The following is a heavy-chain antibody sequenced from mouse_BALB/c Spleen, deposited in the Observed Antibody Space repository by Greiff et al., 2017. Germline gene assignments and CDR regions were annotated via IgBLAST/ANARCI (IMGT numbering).Heavy chain of an antibody. Sequence: QVQLQQPGAELVRPGASVKLSCKASGYTFTSYWINWVKQRPGQGLEWIGNIYPSDSYTNYNQKFKDKATLTVDKSSSTAYMQLSSPTSEDSAVYYCTRSGYKAMDYWGQGTSVTVSS. CDR1: GYTFTSYW. CDR3: TRSGYKAMDY. J-gene: IGHJ4*01. CDR2: IYPSDSYT. V-gene: IGHV1-69*02. D-gene: IGHD2-14*01.